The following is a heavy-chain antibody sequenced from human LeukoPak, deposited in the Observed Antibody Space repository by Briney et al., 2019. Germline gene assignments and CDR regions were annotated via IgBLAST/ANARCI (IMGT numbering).Heavy chain of an antibody. J-gene: IGHJ5*02. V-gene: IGHV4-59*01. D-gene: IGHD2-21*01. CDR3: ARDAGGEVNWFDP. CDR2: IYYSGST. Sequence: PSETLSLTCAVYGGSFSGYYWSWIRQPPGKGLEWIGSIYYSGSTNYNPSLKSRVTISVDTSKNQFSLKLSSVTAADTAVYYCARDAGGEVNWFDPWGQGTLVTVSS. CDR1: GGSFSGYY.